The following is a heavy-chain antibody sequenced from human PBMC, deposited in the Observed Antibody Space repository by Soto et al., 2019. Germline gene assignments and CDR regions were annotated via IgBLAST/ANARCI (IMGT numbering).Heavy chain of an antibody. D-gene: IGHD1-26*01. Sequence: WGSLRLSCAASGFTFISYSMNCVRQSPWKGLEWVSSISSSSSYIYYADSVKGRFTISRDNAKNSLYLQMNSLRAEDTAVYYCARAGRGSYGYWGQGTLVTVSS. CDR1: GFTFISYS. J-gene: IGHJ4*02. V-gene: IGHV3-21*01. CDR3: ARAGRGSYGY. CDR2: ISSSSSYI.